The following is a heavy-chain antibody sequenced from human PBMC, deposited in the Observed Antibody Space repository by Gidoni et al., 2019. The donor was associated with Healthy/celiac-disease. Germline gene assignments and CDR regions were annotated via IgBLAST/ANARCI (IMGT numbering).Heavy chain of an antibody. J-gene: IGHJ3*02. CDR1: GFTFSAYY. Sequence: QVQLVESGGGLVKPAWSLRLSCAASGFTFSAYYMIWIRQALGQGLEWVSYISSSGRSIYYADAVKGRVTISRDNAKNSLYLKMNSLRAEDTAVYYCARNRYYYDSSGYYSTEDPGAFDIWGQGTMVTVSS. V-gene: IGHV3-11*01. CDR3: ARNRYYYDSSGYYSTEDPGAFDI. CDR2: ISSSGRSI. D-gene: IGHD3-22*01.